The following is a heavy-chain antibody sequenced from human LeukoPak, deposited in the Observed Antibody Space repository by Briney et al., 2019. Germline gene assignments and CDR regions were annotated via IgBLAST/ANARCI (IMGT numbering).Heavy chain of an antibody. CDR1: VFSISSGRVR. CDR3: EHCRRETLRVVRGLYSFDY. J-gene: IGHJ4*02. CDR2: IYWNYDR. V-gene: IGHV2-5*01. D-gene: IGHD2-15*01. Sequence: SGPTLVNATQTLTVSFTLVVFSISSGRVRVGCFSESPGKALEWLALIYWNYDRRDRPSLKSTLTITKDTSRNHVFLKMTNMDPVDTAKYDCEHCRRETLRVVRGLYSFDYWGLGTLVTVSS.